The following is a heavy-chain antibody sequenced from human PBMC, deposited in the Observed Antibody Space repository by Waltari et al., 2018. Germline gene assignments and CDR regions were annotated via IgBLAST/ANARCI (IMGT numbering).Heavy chain of an antibody. CDR3: ARARYDILTGHDAFDI. CDR1: GVSISRGGYY. CDR2: IYYSGST. V-gene: IGHV4-31*03. D-gene: IGHD3-9*01. J-gene: IGHJ3*02. Sequence: QVQLQESGPGLVKPSQTLSLTCTVSGVSISRGGYYWRWIRQHPGKGLEWNGDIYYSGSTYYNPSLKSRVTISVDTSKNQFSLKLSSVTAADTAVYYCARARYDILTGHDAFDIWGQGTMVTVSS.